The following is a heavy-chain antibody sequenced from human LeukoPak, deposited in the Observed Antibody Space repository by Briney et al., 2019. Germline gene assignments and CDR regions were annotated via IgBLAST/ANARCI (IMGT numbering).Heavy chain of an antibody. J-gene: IGHJ4*02. Sequence: ASVKVSCKASGYTFTSYYMHWVRQAPGQGLEWMGIINPSGGSTSYAQKFQGRVTMTTDTSTSTAYVEVRSLRSDDTAMYYCARAATYYDSSDNYLYWGQETLVTVSS. V-gene: IGHV1-46*01. D-gene: IGHD3-22*01. CDR1: GYTFTSYY. CDR3: ARAATYYDSSDNYLY. CDR2: INPSGGST.